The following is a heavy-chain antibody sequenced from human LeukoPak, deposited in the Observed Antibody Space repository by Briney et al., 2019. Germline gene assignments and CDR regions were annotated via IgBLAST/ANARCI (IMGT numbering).Heavy chain of an antibody. CDR3: ARSLPGIVAPIYYMDV. V-gene: IGHV7-4-1*02. CDR1: GYTFTSYA. D-gene: IGHD5-12*01. CDR2: INTNTGNP. J-gene: IGHJ6*03. Sequence: GSSVNVSRKASGYTFTSYAMNWVRQPPGQGLEWMGWINTNTGNPTYAQGFTGRFVFSLDTSVSTAYLQISSLKAEDTAVYYCARSLPGIVAPIYYMDVWGKGTTVTVSS.